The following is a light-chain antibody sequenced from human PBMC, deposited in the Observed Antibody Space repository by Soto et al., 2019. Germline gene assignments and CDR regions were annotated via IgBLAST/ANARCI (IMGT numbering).Light chain of an antibody. J-gene: IGKJ5*01. V-gene: IGKV1D-16*01. CDR3: QQYNNWPPIT. Sequence: DIKMTQSPSSLSAFIGARVPITCRASQGIRGWLAWYQLKPGKAPKSLIYATSTLQDGVPSRFSGNGSETEFTLTISSLQSEDFAVYYCQQYNNWPPITFGQGTRLEIK. CDR2: ATS. CDR1: QGIRGW.